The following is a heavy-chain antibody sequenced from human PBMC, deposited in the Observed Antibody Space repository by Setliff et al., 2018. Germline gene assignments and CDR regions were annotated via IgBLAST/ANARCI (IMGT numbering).Heavy chain of an antibody. J-gene: IGHJ4*02. CDR1: GGSFSDYY. CDR3: RFWSHNYRNDY. Sequence: SETLSLTCTVYGGSFSDYYWGWIRQSPGKRPEWIAEINQSGNTNYNPSLNSRVSVSVDTPTNQFSLKVFSVTAADTAVYYCRFWSHNYRNDYWGQGTLVTVSS. D-gene: IGHD3-3*01. V-gene: IGHV4-34*01. CDR2: INQSGNT.